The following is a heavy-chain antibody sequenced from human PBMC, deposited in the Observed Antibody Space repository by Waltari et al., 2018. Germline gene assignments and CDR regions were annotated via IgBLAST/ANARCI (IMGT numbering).Heavy chain of an antibody. Sequence: EVQLVESGGGMKQPGESLSLSCAASGFVFRDSILNWVRQAPGKGLEWIAYISSSTTVNYYADSVKGRFTVSRDNAKNLLFLQTDSLRAEDTAVYYCAREGGFTSWYALQYWGQGSLVTVSS. V-gene: IGHV3-48*01. J-gene: IGHJ1*01. CDR2: ISSSTTVN. D-gene: IGHD6-13*01. CDR3: AREGGFTSWYALQY. CDR1: GFVFRDSI.